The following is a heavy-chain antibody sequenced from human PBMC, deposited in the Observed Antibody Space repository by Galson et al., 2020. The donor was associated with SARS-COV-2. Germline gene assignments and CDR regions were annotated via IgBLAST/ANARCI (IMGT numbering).Heavy chain of an antibody. Sequence: ASETLSLTCTVSGGSIRGYYWSWIRQPPGKGLECIGYIHYSGGTNYNPSLNSRVTISVDTSKNQFSLKVSSVTAADTAMYYCARASTTVTTFDYWGQGILVTVSS. CDR3: ARASTTVTTFDY. J-gene: IGHJ4*02. V-gene: IGHV4-59*01. CDR1: GGSIRGYY. CDR2: IHYSGGT. D-gene: IGHD4-17*01.